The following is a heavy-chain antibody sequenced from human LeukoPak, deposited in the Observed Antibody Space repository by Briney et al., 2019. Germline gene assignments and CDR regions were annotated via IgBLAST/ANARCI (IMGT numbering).Heavy chain of an antibody. D-gene: IGHD1-26*01. J-gene: IGHJ4*02. Sequence: SGGSLRLSCAASGFTFSSYGMHWVRQAPGKGLEWVAVISYDGSNKYYADSVKGRFTISRDNSKNTLYLQMNSLRAEDTAVYYCATVGATTDYWGQGTLVTVSS. CDR2: ISYDGSNK. CDR1: GFTFSSYG. V-gene: IGHV3-30*03. CDR3: ATVGATTDY.